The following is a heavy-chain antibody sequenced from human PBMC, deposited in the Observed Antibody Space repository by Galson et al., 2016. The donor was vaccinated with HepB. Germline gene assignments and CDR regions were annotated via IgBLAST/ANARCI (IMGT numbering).Heavy chain of an antibody. Sequence: SVKVSCKASGYTFTGHYIHWVRQAPGQGLQWVGSINPNRGGTNFAQEFHGRVTMTGDTSISTVYMELSRLRSDDTAVYYCARDLGYGGSCLDYWGQGTHVSVSA. CDR3: ARDLGYGGSCLDY. CDR2: INPNRGGT. D-gene: IGHD4-23*01. V-gene: IGHV1-2*02. J-gene: IGHJ4*02. CDR1: GYTFTGHY.